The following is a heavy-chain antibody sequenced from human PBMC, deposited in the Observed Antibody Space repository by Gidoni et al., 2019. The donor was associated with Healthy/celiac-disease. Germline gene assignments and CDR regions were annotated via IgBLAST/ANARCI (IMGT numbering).Heavy chain of an antibody. D-gene: IGHD6-6*01. CDR1: GGSISSSSYY. CDR2: IYYSGST. J-gene: IGHJ4*02. CDR3: ARHRNRSRWGPYSSSLLFDY. V-gene: IGHV4-39*01. Sequence: QLQLQESGPGLVKPSETLSLTCPVSGGSISSSSYYLGWIRQPPGKGLEWIGSIYYSGSTYYNPSLKSRVTISVDTSKNQFSLKLSSVTAADTAVYYCARHRNRSRWGPYSSSLLFDYWGQGTLVTVSS.